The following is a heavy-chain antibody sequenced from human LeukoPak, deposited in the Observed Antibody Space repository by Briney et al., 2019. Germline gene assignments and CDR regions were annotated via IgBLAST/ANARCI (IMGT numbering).Heavy chain of an antibody. CDR3: ARGSGSTTPFPFDY. J-gene: IGHJ4*02. D-gene: IGHD1-26*01. CDR1: GGSISSYY. CDR2: VYYSGST. Sequence: SETLSLTCTVSGGSISSYYWSWIRQPPGKGLEWIGYVYYSGSTNYNPSLKSRVTISVDTSKNQFSLKLTSVTAADTAVYYCARGSGSTTPFPFDYWGQGTLVTVSS. V-gene: IGHV4-59*01.